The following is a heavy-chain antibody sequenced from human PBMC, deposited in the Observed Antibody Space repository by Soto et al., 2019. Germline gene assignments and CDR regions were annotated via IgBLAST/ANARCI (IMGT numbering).Heavy chain of an antibody. CDR1: GGSISSGGYS. V-gene: IGHV4-30-2*01. Sequence: SETLSLTCAVSGGSISSGGYSWSWIRQPPGKDLEWIGYIYHSGSTYYNPSLRSRVTISVDRSKNQFSLKLSSVTAADTAVYYCARTYYDFWSGYSNWFDPWGQGTLVTVSS. J-gene: IGHJ5*02. CDR2: IYHSGST. CDR3: ARTYYDFWSGYSNWFDP. D-gene: IGHD3-3*01.